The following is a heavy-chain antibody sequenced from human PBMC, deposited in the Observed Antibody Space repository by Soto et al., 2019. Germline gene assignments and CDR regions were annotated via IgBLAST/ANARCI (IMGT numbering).Heavy chain of an antibody. Sequence: SVKVSCKTSGGTFRTSAISWVRQAPGQGLEWMGGIMPVFPTPDYAQKFQGRVTITADESTGTAYMELSSLRSEDTAVYYCARDKDRQQLGGNYYYIMDVWGQGTTGTVSS. V-gene: IGHV1-69*13. CDR1: GGTFRTSA. D-gene: IGHD3-3*02. J-gene: IGHJ6*01. CDR2: IMPVFPTP. CDR3: ARDKDRQQLGGNYYYIMDV.